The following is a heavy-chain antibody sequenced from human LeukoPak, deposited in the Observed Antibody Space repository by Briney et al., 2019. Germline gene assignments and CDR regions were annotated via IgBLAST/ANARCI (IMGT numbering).Heavy chain of an antibody. J-gene: IGHJ3*02. D-gene: IGHD6-13*01. CDR3: ARVPPQQRNGGAFDI. V-gene: IGHV3-21*01. Sequence: GGSLRLSCAASGFTFSSYSMNWVRQAPGKGLEWVSSISSSSSYIYYADSVKGRFTISRDNAKNSLYLQMNSLRAEDTAVYYCARVPPQQRNGGAFDIWGQGTMVTVSS. CDR1: GFTFSSYS. CDR2: ISSSSSYI.